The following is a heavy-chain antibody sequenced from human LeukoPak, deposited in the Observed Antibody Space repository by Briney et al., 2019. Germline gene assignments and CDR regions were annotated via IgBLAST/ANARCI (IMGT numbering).Heavy chain of an antibody. V-gene: IGHV4-59*08. D-gene: IGHD3-16*02. J-gene: IGHJ3*02. CDR2: VYYSESA. CDR1: GGSIRSYY. CDR3: ARVGGYPLSAFDI. Sequence: SEILSLTCTVSGGSIRSYYWSWIRQPPGKGLEWIGYVYYSESANYNPSLKSRITISVDTSKNHFSLNLNSVTAADTAVYYCARVGGYPLSAFDIWGQGTMVTVSS.